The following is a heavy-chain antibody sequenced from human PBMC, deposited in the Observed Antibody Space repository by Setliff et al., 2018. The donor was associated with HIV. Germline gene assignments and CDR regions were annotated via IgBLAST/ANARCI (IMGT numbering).Heavy chain of an antibody. CDR1: EFTFSSYA. V-gene: IGHV3-23*01. J-gene: IGHJ4*02. CDR2: ISVSGGST. D-gene: IGHD3-10*01. Sequence: PGGSLRLSCAASEFTFSSYAMSWVRQAPGKGLEWVSSISVSGGSTYYADSVKGRFTMSRDNSKNTLFLVLTSLRPEDTAVYYCAKQVSGYFDYWGQGALVTVSS. CDR3: AKQVSGYFDY.